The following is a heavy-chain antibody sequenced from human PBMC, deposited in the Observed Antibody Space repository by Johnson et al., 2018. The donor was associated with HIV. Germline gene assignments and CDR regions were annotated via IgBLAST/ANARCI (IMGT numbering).Heavy chain of an antibody. J-gene: IGHJ3*01. Sequence: QVQLVESGGGVVQPGRSLRLSCAASGFTFSSSGMHWVRQAPGKGLEWVAVISYDGSEQSYVDSVKGRFTISRDNAKNSLYLQMNSLRAEDTAVYYCARDAVIRSGWYNVDAFDVWGQGTMVTVSS. CDR1: GFTFSSSG. V-gene: IGHV3-30*03. D-gene: IGHD6-19*01. CDR3: ARDAVIRSGWYNVDAFDV. CDR2: ISYDGSEQ.